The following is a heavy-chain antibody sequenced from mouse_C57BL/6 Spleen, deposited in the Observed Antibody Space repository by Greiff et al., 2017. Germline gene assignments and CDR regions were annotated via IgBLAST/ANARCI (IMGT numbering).Heavy chain of an antibody. J-gene: IGHJ3*01. Sequence: QVQLQQPGAELVKPGASVKMSCKASGYTFTSYWITWVKQRPGQGLEWIGDIYPGSGSTNYNEKFKSKATLTVDTSSSTAYMQLSILSAEDSAVYCSARGDYDGETWFAYWGQGTLVTVSA. CDR3: ARGDYDGETWFAY. CDR2: IYPGSGST. V-gene: IGHV1-55*01. CDR1: GYTFTSYW. D-gene: IGHD2-4*01.